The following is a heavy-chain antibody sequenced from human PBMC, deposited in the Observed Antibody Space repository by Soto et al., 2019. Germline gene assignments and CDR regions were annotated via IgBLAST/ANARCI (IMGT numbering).Heavy chain of an antibody. CDR3: AREVWGYSDYVGYFDL. J-gene: IGHJ2*01. CDR1: GFTFSSYA. D-gene: IGHD4-17*01. V-gene: IGHV3-30-3*01. Sequence: QVQLVESGGGVVQPGRSLRLSCAASGFTFSSYAMDWVRQAPGKGLEWVAVISYDGSNKYYADSVKGRFTISRDNSQNTLYLQMISLRAEDTAVYYFAREVWGYSDYVGYFDLWGRGSLVTVSS. CDR2: ISYDGSNK.